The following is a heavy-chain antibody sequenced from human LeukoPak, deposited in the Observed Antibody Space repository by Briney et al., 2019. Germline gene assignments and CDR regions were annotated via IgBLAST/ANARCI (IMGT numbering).Heavy chain of an antibody. CDR3: ARARDYGDYPPDY. Sequence: GGSLRLSCAASGFTFSSYAMHWVRQAPGKGLEWVAVISYDGSNKYYADSVKGRFTISRDNGKKLLHLQMSSLRVEDTAVYYCARARDYGDYPPDYWGQGTLVTVSS. J-gene: IGHJ4*02. V-gene: IGHV3-30-3*01. CDR2: ISYDGSNK. CDR1: GFTFSSYA. D-gene: IGHD4-17*01.